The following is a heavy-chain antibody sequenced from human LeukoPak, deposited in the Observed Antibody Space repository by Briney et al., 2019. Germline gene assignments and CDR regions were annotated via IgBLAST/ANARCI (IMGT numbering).Heavy chain of an antibody. CDR1: GFTFSSYA. Sequence: GGSLRLSCAASGFTFSSYAMGWVRQAPGEGLEWGSVISRSGGSTYHADSVKGRFAISRDDSKNTLYLQMNSLRADDTAVYYCGKDVQGPGWNWVVPWRQGTLVTVSS. D-gene: IGHD2-15*01. J-gene: IGHJ5*02. V-gene: IGHV3-23*01. CDR3: GKDVQGPGWNWVVP. CDR2: ISRSGGST.